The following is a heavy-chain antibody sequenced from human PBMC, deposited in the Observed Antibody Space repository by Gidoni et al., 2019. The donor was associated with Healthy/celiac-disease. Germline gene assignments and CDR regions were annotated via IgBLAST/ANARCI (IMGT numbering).Heavy chain of an antibody. CDR3: ARDPPSIAARPYAFDI. CDR2: ISSSSSTR. CDR1: GLPFISSI. J-gene: IGHJ3*02. V-gene: IGHV3-48*01. D-gene: IGHD6-6*01. Sequence: EVQLLESGGGLVQPGGSLRLSCAAPGLPFISSIMNWVRQAPGKGLEWVSYISSSSSTRYYADSVKGRFTISRDNAKNSLYLQMNSLRAEDTAVYYCARDPPSIAARPYAFDIWGQGTMVTVSS.